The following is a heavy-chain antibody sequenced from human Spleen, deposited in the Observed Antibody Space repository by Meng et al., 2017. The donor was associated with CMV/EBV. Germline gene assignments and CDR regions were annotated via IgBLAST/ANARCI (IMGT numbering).Heavy chain of an antibody. CDR2: INPNTGDS. CDR1: GYTFTGYS. Sequence: ASGYTFTGYSLHWVRQAPGQGLEWMGCINPNTGDSNYAEIFQGRVTVTRDTSIRTAYMELNGLRSDDTAVYYCAREGDGGNSFPDYWGQGTLVTVSS. CDR3: AREGDGGNSFPDY. D-gene: IGHD4-23*01. V-gene: IGHV1-2*02. J-gene: IGHJ4*02.